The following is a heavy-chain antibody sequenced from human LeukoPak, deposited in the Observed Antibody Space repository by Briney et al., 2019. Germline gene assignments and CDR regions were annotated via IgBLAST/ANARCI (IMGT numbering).Heavy chain of an antibody. J-gene: IGHJ4*02. Sequence: SETLSLTCTVSGGSISSYYWSWIRQPAGKGPEWIGRIYTSGSTNYNPSLKSRVTMSVDTSKNQFSLKLSSVTAADTAVYYCARDAPDIVATIGYFDYWGQGTLVTVSS. V-gene: IGHV4-4*07. D-gene: IGHD5-12*01. CDR3: ARDAPDIVATIGYFDY. CDR2: IYTSGST. CDR1: GGSISSYY.